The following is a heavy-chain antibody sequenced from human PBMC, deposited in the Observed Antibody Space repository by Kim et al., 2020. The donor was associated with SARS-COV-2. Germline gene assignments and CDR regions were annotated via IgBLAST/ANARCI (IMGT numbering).Heavy chain of an antibody. CDR2: INTNTGNP. D-gene: IGHD3-16*02. Sequence: ASVKVSCKASGYTFTSYAMNWVRQAPGQGLEWMGWINTNTGNPTYAQGFTGRFVFSLDTSVSTAYLQISSLKAEDTAVYYCARGLGELSLYGGDAFDIWGQGTMVTVSS. V-gene: IGHV7-4-1*02. CDR1: GYTFTSYA. CDR3: ARGLGELSLYGGDAFDI. J-gene: IGHJ3*02.